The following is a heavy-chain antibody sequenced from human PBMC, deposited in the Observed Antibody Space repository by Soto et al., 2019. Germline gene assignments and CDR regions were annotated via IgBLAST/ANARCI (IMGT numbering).Heavy chain of an antibody. CDR2: IYYSGST. CDR3: ASESVGYAFDI. V-gene: IGHV4-30-4*01. J-gene: IGHJ3*02. D-gene: IGHD1-26*01. CDR1: GGSISSGDYY. Sequence: SETLSLTCTVSGGSISSGDYYWCWIRQPPGKGLEWIGYIYYSGSTYYNPSLKSRVTISVDTSKNQFSLKLSSVTAADTAVYYCASESVGYAFDIWGQGTMVTVSS.